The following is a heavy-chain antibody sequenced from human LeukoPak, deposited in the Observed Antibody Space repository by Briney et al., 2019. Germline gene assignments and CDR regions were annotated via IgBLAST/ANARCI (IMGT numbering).Heavy chain of an antibody. Sequence: SETLSLTCTVSGGSISSGDYYWSWIRQPPGKGLEWIGYIYYSGSTYYNPSLKSRVTISVDTSKNQFSLKLSSVTAADTALYYCARDDHCSSTSCDLGAFDIWGQGTMVTVSS. CDR2: IYYSGST. CDR3: ARDDHCSSTSCDLGAFDI. V-gene: IGHV4-30-4*08. D-gene: IGHD2-2*01. J-gene: IGHJ3*02. CDR1: GGSISSGDYY.